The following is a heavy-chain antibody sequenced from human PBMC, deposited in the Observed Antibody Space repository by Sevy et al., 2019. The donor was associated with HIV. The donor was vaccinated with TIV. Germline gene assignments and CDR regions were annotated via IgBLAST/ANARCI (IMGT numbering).Heavy chain of an antibody. CDR1: AFMFSTYA. CDR2: ISYDGSRH. D-gene: IGHD6-19*01. V-gene: IGHV3-30-3*01. Sequence: GGSLRLSCAASAFMFSTYAMHWVRQAPGKGLEWVAVISYDGSRHYYGESVKGRFTISRDNSKNTLFLQMNSLRLEDTAFYYCARDAGYSTDWYPSDYWGQGTLVTVSS. J-gene: IGHJ4*02. CDR3: ARDAGYSTDWYPSDY.